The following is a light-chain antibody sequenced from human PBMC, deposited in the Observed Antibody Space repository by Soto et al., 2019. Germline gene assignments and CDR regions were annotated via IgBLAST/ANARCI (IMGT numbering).Light chain of an antibody. V-gene: IGKV3-20*01. J-gene: IGKJ4*01. CDR1: QSVSGNS. CDR3: QQSGRTPFP. Sequence: EIVLTQSPGTLPLSPGERATLSCRASQSVSGNSLAWYQQKPGQAPRLLIYGASSRATGVPDRFSGSVSGTDFILTISGLEPEDCAVYYCQQSGRTPFPFGGGAKVEIK. CDR2: GAS.